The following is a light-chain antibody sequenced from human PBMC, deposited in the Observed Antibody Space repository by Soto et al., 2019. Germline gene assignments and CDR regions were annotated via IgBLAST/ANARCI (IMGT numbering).Light chain of an antibody. V-gene: IGKV3-11*01. CDR3: QKYGRSPTT. CDR2: DES. J-gene: IGKJ1*01. CDR1: QSVSSY. Sequence: VLTQSPATLSLSPGDSATLSCRASQSVSSYLAWYQQKTGQAPRLLIYDESNRATGIPDRLSGSGSGTDLNLTISRLEPEDFAVYYCQKYGRSPTTFGQGTKVDIK.